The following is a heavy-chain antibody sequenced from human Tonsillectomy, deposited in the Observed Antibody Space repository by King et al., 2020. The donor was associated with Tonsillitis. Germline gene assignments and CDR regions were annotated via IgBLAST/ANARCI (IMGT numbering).Heavy chain of an antibody. CDR3: ARANYYDSSGYPSWYFDL. CDR2: IYYSGST. Sequence: LQLQESGPGLVKPSETLSLTCTVSGGSISSYYWSWIRQPPGKGLEWIGYIYYSGSTNYNPSLKSRVTISVDTSKNQFSLKRSSVTAADTAVYYCARANYYDSSGYPSWYFDLWGRGTLVTVSS. J-gene: IGHJ2*01. CDR1: GGSISSYY. D-gene: IGHD3-22*01. V-gene: IGHV4-59*01.